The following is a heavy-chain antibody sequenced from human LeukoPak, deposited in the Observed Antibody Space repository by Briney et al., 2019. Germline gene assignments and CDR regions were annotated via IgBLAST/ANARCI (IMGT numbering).Heavy chain of an antibody. V-gene: IGHV1-69*13. J-gene: IGHJ4*02. CDR3: ARQIDIAAANFDY. CDR2: IIPIFGTA. CDR1: GGTFSSYA. D-gene: IGHD6-13*01. Sequence: ASVKVSCKASGGTFSSYAISWVRQAPGQGLEWMGGIIPIFGTANYAQKFQGRVTITADESTSTAYMELSGLRSEDTAVYYCARQIDIAAANFDYWGQGTLVTVSS.